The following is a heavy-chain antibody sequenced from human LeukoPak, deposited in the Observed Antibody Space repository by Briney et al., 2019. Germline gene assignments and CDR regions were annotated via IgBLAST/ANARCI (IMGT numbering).Heavy chain of an antibody. D-gene: IGHD3-22*01. CDR2: LYSSGST. J-gene: IGHJ4*02. CDR1: GFSVNYNY. V-gene: IGHV3-66*02. Sequence: GGSLRLSCAASGFSVNYNYMSWVRQAPGKGLEWVSVLYSSGSTYYADSVKGRFSISRDNSKNTLYLQMNSLKTEDTAVYYCARGSGQAPYYSDSSGYDYWGQGTLVTVSS. CDR3: ARGSGQAPYYSDSSGYDY.